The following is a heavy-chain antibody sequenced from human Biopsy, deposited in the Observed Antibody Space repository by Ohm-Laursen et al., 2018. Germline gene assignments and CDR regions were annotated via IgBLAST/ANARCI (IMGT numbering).Heavy chain of an antibody. V-gene: IGHV3-33*01. CDR2: IWYDGTDK. CDR3: ARDRYYGSENYFSHYSMDV. D-gene: IGHD3-10*01. J-gene: IGHJ6*02. CDR1: GFTFSGYG. Sequence: SLRLSCAASGFTFSGYGMHWVRQAPGKGLGWVAVIWYDGTDKFYADSVKGRFTISRDNSKNTLYLHMNSLRAADTAVYYCARDRYYGSENYFSHYSMDVWGQGTTVTVSS.